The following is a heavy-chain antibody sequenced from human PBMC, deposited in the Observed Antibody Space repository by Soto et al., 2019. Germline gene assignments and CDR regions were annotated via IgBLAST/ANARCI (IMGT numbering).Heavy chain of an antibody. D-gene: IGHD3-22*01. Sequence: EVQLLESGGGLVQPGGSLRLSCAASGFTFSSYAMRWVRQAPGKGLEWVSAISGSGGSTYYADSVKGRFTISRDNSKNTLYLQMNSLRAEDTAVYYCAKLRYYDSSGYYRYYFDYWGQGTLVTVSS. CDR1: GFTFSSYA. CDR3: AKLRYYDSSGYYRYYFDY. J-gene: IGHJ4*02. CDR2: ISGSGGST. V-gene: IGHV3-23*01.